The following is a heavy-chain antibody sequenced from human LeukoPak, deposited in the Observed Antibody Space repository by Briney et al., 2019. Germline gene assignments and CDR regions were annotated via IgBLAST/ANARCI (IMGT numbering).Heavy chain of an antibody. V-gene: IGHV3-23*01. D-gene: IGHD2-2*01. J-gene: IGHJ4*02. CDR3: AKDERYFSSTSCKGY. CDR2: ISGSGGST. CDR1: GFTFSSYA. Sequence: GGSLRLSCAASGFTFSSYAMSWVRQAPGKGLEWVSAISGSGGSTYYADSVKGRFTISRDNSKNTLYLQMNSLRAEDTAVYYCAKDERYFSSTSCKGYWGQGTLVTVSS.